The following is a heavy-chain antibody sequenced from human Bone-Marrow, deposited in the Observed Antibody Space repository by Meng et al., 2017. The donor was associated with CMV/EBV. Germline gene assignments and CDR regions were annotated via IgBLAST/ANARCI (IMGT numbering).Heavy chain of an antibody. D-gene: IGHD6-19*01. J-gene: IGHJ4*02. CDR1: GYTFTSYD. CDR3: ARGAGAVAGTFDY. CDR2: MNPNSGNT. Sequence: QVHLVHSGAEVKKAGGSVKVSCKASGYTFTSYDINWVRQASGQGLEWMGWMNPNSGNTGYAQKFQGRVTMTRNTSINTVYMELSRLRSEDTAVYYCARGAGAVAGTFDYWGQGTLITVSS. V-gene: IGHV1-8*01.